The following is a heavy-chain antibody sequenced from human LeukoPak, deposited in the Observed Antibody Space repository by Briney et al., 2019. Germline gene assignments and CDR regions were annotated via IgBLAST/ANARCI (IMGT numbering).Heavy chain of an antibody. CDR1: GFTFSSYA. D-gene: IGHD2-2*01. V-gene: IGHV3-23*01. J-gene: IGHJ4*02. CDR2: ISGSGGST. CDR3: AKDGLVVPAAIPGYFDY. Sequence: GGSLRLPCAASGFTFSSYAMSWVRQAPGKGLEWVSAISGSGGSTYYADSVKGRFTISRDNSKNTLYLQMNSLRAEDTAVYYCAKDGLVVPAAIPGYFDYWGQGTLVTVSS.